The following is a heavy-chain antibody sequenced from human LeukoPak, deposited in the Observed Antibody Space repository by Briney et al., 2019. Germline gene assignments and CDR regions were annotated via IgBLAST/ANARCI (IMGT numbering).Heavy chain of an antibody. V-gene: IGHV4-39*07. D-gene: IGHD5-18*01. CDR2: IYYTGST. CDR3: ASVKKEDTSMDY. CDR1: GDSISSRSYY. J-gene: IGHJ4*02. Sequence: PSETLSLTCTVSGDSISSRSYYWGWIRQPPGKGLEWIGSIYYTGSTYYNPSLKSRVTISLDTSKNQFSLKLSSVTAADTAVYYCASVKKEDTSMDYWGQGTLVTVSS.